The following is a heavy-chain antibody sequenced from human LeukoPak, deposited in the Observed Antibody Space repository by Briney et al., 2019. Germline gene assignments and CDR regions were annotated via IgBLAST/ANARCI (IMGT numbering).Heavy chain of an antibody. J-gene: IGHJ2*01. D-gene: IGHD3-22*01. Sequence: PGGSPRLSCAASGFTFSNYWMSWVRQAPGKGLEWLANINQDGSGIYYVDSVKGRFTISRDNGKNSLYLQINSLRADDTAVYYCARDQGSMIVVQTTTWSFDLWGRGPLVTVSS. V-gene: IGHV3-7*01. CDR3: ARDQGSMIVVQTTTWSFDL. CDR1: GFTFSNYW. CDR2: INQDGSGI.